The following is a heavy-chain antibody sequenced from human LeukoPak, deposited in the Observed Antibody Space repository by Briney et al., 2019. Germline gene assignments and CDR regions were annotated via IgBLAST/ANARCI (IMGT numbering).Heavy chain of an antibody. D-gene: IGHD2-21*02. Sequence: GGSLRLSCAASGFTFSSYAMSWVRQAPGKGLEWVGRMKSKDAGGTTDYAAPVKGRFTISRDDSKNTLYLQMNSLKTEDTAVYYCTTVSYCGGDCSEYFQHWGQGTLVTVSS. CDR2: MKSKDAGGTT. J-gene: IGHJ1*01. CDR1: GFTFSSYA. CDR3: TTVSYCGGDCSEYFQH. V-gene: IGHV3-15*01.